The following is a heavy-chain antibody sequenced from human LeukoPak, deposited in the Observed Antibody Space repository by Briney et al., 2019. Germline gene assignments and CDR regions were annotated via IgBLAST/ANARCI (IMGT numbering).Heavy chain of an antibody. V-gene: IGHV1-24*01. Sequence: ASVKVPCKVSGYTLTELSVHWVRQAPGKGLEWMGGFDPEDGETIYAQKFQGRVTMTEDTSTDTAYMELSSLRSEDTAVYYCATVYYYGSGSYYNPLDYWGQGTLVTVSS. CDR2: FDPEDGET. CDR3: ATVYYYGSGSYYNPLDY. CDR1: GYTLTELS. D-gene: IGHD3-10*01. J-gene: IGHJ4*02.